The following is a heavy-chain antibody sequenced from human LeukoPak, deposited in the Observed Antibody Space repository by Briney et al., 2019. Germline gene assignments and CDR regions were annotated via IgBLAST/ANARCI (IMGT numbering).Heavy chain of an antibody. CDR3: ARDYN. Sequence: GGSLRLSCAASGFTFNTYTMNWVRQAPGKGLEWVSSISSGSGSMFYIDSVRGRFTISRDNARNSLYLQMNSLRAEDTAVYYCARDYNLGQGTLVTVSS. CDR2: ISSGSGSM. CDR1: GFTFNTYT. V-gene: IGHV3-21*01. J-gene: IGHJ4*02.